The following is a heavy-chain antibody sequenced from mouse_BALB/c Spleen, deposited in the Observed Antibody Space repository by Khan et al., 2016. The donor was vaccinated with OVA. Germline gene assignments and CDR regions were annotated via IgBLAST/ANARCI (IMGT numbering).Heavy chain of an antibody. Sequence: EVELVESGGDLVKPGGSLKLSCAASGFTFSTYGMSWVRQTPDKRLEWVATISSGGSYTYYPDNVKGRFTISRDNAKNTLYLQMRSLKSADTAMYYCARLAYYYNSEGFAYWGQGTLVTVSA. J-gene: IGHJ3*01. V-gene: IGHV5-6*01. CDR2: ISSGGSYT. CDR1: GFTFSTYG. CDR3: ARLAYYYNSEGFAY. D-gene: IGHD1-1*01.